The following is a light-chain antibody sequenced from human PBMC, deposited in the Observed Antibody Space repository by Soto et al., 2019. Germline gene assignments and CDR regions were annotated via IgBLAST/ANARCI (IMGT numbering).Light chain of an antibody. CDR3: AAWDDSLNAPV. V-gene: IGLV1-44*01. CDR1: SSNIGDSP. J-gene: IGLJ3*02. Sequence: QSAVTQTPSASGTPGQRVTISCSGSSSNIGDSPVDWYQQVPGAAPKLLIYTNDQRPSGVPDRFSGSKSGTSASLAISGLQSEDEAEYYCAAWDDSLNAPVFGGGTKVTVL. CDR2: TND.